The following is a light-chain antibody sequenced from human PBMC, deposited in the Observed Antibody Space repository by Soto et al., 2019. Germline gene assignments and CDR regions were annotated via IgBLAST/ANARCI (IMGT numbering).Light chain of an antibody. CDR2: AAS. CDR3: QQANSFPIT. J-gene: IGKJ4*01. V-gene: IGKV1-12*01. Sequence: DIPLTQSPSSVSASVGDRVTITCRASQVINSWLAWYQQKPGKAPKLLIYAASNLQSGVPSRFSGSGSGTDFTLTISSLQPEDFAIYYCQQANSFPITFGGGTKVEIK. CDR1: QVINSW.